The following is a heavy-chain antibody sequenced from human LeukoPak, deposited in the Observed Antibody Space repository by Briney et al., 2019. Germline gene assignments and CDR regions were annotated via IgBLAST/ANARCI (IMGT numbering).Heavy chain of an antibody. D-gene: IGHD3-3*01. Sequence: GGSLRLSCGASGFTFSSYGMSWVRQAPGKGLEWVSAISGSGGRTYYADSVKGRFTISRDNSKNTLYLQMNSLRAEDTAVYYCASEIIFGSFDYWGQGTLVTVSS. CDR3: ASEIIFGSFDY. J-gene: IGHJ4*02. V-gene: IGHV3-23*01. CDR1: GFTFSSYG. CDR2: ISGSGGRT.